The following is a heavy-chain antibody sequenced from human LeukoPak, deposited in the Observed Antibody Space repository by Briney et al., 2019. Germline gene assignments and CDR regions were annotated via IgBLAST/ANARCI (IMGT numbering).Heavy chain of an antibody. CDR3: AKGVTIYTNSGLGY. Sequence: GGSLRLSCAASGFAFSTYAMTWVRQAPGKGLEWVSGISASGGSTYYADSVKGRFTISRDNSKNTLYLQMSSLRAEDTAGYYCAKGVTIYTNSGLGYWGQGTLVTVSS. J-gene: IGHJ4*02. CDR2: ISASGGST. CDR1: GFAFSTYA. V-gene: IGHV3-23*01. D-gene: IGHD7-27*01.